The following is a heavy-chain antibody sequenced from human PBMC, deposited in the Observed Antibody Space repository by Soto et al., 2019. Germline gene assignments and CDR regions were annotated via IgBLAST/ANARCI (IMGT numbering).Heavy chain of an antibody. V-gene: IGHV1-46*01. J-gene: IGHJ4*02. Sequence: QVQLVQSGAEVKKPGASVKVSCKASGYTFTSYYMHWVRQAPGQGLEWMGIINPRGGSTSYGQKFQGRVTMTRDTSTSTVYMELSSLRSEDTAVYYCASPRLPGSRYFDYWGQGTLVTVSS. D-gene: IGHD2-15*01. CDR3: ASPRLPGSRYFDY. CDR1: GYTFTSYY. CDR2: INPRGGST.